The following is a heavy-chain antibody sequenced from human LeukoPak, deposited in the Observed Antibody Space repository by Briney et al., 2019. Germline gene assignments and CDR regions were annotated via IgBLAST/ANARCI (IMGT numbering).Heavy chain of an antibody. V-gene: IGHV3-23*01. CDR2: ISGSGGST. CDR3: AKGVGGVVPAANFDY. J-gene: IGHJ4*02. Sequence: GGSLRLSCAASGFTFSSYAMSWVRQPPGKGLEWVSAISGSGGSTYYADSVKGRFTISRDNSKNTLYLQMNSLRAEDTAVYYCAKGVGGVVPAANFDYWGQGTLVTVSS. CDR1: GFTFSSYA. D-gene: IGHD2-2*01.